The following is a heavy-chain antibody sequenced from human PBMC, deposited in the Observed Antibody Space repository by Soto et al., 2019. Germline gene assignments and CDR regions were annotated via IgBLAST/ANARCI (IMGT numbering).Heavy chain of an antibody. D-gene: IGHD4-17*01. V-gene: IGHV4-30-2*01. CDR3: ARDGYYGVTNDAFDI. CDR1: GDTISTGGYT. CDR2: TYHSGNP. J-gene: IGHJ3*02. Sequence: SETLSLTCDVSGDTISTGGYTWAWIRQPPGKALEWIGHTYHSGNPYYNPSLKSRVIISVDRSKNQFSLKLSSVTAADTAVYYCARDGYYGVTNDAFDIWGQGTMVTVSS.